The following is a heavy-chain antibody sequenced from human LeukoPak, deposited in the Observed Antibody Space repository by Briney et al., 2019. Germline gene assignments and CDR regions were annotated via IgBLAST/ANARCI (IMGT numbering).Heavy chain of an antibody. Sequence: PGGSLRLSCAASGFTFNSYAMHWVRQAPGKGLEWVSSISSSSSYIYYADSVKGRFTISRDNAKNSLYLQMNGLRAEDTAVYYCARSYYDILTGYAPGAFDIWGQGTMVTVSS. V-gene: IGHV3-21*01. J-gene: IGHJ3*02. CDR2: ISSSSSYI. CDR3: ARSYYDILTGYAPGAFDI. D-gene: IGHD3-9*01. CDR1: GFTFNSYA.